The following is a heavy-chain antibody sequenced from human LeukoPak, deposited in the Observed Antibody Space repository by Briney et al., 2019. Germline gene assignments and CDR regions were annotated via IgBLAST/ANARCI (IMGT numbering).Heavy chain of an antibody. CDR1: AGSITGLF. V-gene: IGHV4-59*08. Sequence: PSQTLSLTCTVSAGSITGLFWSWIRQPPGKGLGWNGYIHYSGSTNYNPSLKSRVTISVDTPTTQFSLRLSSVTAADTAVYYCARRGYSSGWYYFDFGGQGTLVTVSS. J-gene: IGHJ4*02. D-gene: IGHD6-19*01. CDR2: IHYSGST. CDR3: ARRGYSSGWYYFDF.